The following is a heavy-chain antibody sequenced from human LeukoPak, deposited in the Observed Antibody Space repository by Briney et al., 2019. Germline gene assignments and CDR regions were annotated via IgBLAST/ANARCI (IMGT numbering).Heavy chain of an antibody. Sequence: PSETLSLTCAVYGGSFSGYYCSWIRQPPGKGLEWIGEIHHSGSTNYKPSLKSRVTISVDKSQNQFSLKLSSVTAADTAVYYCARRRVVVVAATVPSLKRYWYFDLWGRGTLVTVSS. D-gene: IGHD2-15*01. CDR3: ARRRVVVVAATVPSLKRYWYFDL. CDR1: GGSFSGYY. J-gene: IGHJ2*01. CDR2: IHHSGST. V-gene: IGHV4-34*01.